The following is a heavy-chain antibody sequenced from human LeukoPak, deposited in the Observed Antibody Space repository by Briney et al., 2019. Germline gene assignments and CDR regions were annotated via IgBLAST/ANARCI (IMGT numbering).Heavy chain of an antibody. CDR1: GGTFSRNA. V-gene: IGHV1-69*01. CDR3: ARGSGSYYFYYFQY. CDR2: IIPIFGTT. J-gene: IGHJ4*02. D-gene: IGHD1-26*01. Sequence: GSSVKDSCKASGGTFSRNAISWVRQAPGQGLEWMGGIIPIFGTTNYAQKFQGRVTITADESTSTAYMELSSLKSDDTAVYYCARGSGSYYFYYFQYWGQGTLVTVSS.